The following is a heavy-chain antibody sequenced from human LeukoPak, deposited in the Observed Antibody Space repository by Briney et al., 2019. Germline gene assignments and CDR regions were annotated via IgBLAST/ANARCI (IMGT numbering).Heavy chain of an antibody. CDR1: GGSISSYY. D-gene: IGHD6-19*01. V-gene: IGHV4-59*01. CDR3: AIHPTGLAVAAK. CDR2: IYYSGST. J-gene: IGHJ4*02. Sequence: PETLSLTCTVSGGSISSYYWSWIRQPPGKGLEWIGYIYYSGSTNYNPSLKSRVTISVDTSKNQFSLKLSSVTAADTAVYYCAIHPTGLAVAAKWGQGTLVTVSS.